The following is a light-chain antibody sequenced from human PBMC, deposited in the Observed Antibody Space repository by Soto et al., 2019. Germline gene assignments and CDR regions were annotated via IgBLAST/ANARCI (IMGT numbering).Light chain of an antibody. CDR3: QQYNSQT. J-gene: IGKJ1*01. CDR1: QSVSSN. CDR2: GAS. V-gene: IGKV3-15*01. Sequence: EIVMTQSPATLSVSPGERATLSCRASQSVSSNLAWYQQKPGQAPRLLIYGASTRATGIPARFSGSGSGTEFTLTISSLQPDDFATYYCQQYNSQTFGQGTKVDIK.